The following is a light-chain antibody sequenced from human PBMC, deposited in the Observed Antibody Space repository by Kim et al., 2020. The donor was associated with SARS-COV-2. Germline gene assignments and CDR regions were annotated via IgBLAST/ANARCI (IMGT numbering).Light chain of an antibody. CDR3: QQLNSYPMYS. V-gene: IGKV1-9*01. J-gene: IGKJ2*03. CDR1: QGISSY. Sequence: VGDRVTITGRASQGISSYLAWYQQKPGKAPKLLIYAASTLQSGVPSRFSGSGSGTEFTLTISSLQPEDFATYYCQQLNSYPMYSFGQGTKLEI. CDR2: AAS.